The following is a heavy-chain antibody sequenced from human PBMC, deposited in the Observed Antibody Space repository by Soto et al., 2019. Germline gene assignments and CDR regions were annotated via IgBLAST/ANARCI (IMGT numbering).Heavy chain of an antibody. D-gene: IGHD3-9*01. J-gene: IGHJ6*02. CDR1: GGSISSYY. Sequence: PSETLSLTCTVSGGSISSYYWSWIRQPPGKGLEWIGYIYYSGSTNYNPSLKSRVTISVDTSKNQFSLKLSSVTAADTAVYYCARFANDILTSRCGMDVWGQGTTVTISS. V-gene: IGHV4-59*01. CDR2: IYYSGST. CDR3: ARFANDILTSRCGMDV.